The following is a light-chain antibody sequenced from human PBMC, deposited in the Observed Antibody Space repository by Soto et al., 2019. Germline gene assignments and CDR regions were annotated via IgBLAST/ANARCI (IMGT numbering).Light chain of an antibody. CDR1: QSISSY. J-gene: IGKJ5*01. CDR2: AAS. V-gene: IGKV1-39*01. CDR3: QQVNSFPST. Sequence: DIKMTNSPASLSASVGDRVTITCRASQSISSYLNWYQQKPGKAPKLLIYAASSLQSGVPSRFSGSGSGTEFTLTISSLQPEDFATYYCQQVNSFPSTFGQGTRLEN.